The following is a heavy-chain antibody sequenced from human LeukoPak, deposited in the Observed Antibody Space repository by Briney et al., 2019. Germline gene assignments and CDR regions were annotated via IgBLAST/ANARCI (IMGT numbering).Heavy chain of an antibody. V-gene: IGHV4-34*01. D-gene: IGHD6-13*01. J-gene: IGHJ5*02. Sequence: SETLSLTCAVYGGSFSGYYWSWIRQPPGKGLEWIGEINHSGSTNYNPSLKSRVTISVDTSKNQFSLKLSSVTAADTAVYYCARDHRIAAAGNIWFDPWGQGTLVTVSS. CDR1: GGSFSGYY. CDR3: ARDHRIAAAGNIWFDP. CDR2: INHSGST.